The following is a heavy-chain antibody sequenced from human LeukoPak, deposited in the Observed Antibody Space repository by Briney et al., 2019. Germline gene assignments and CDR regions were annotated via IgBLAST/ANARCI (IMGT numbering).Heavy chain of an antibody. J-gene: IGHJ4*02. CDR2: IKSKTDGGTT. V-gene: IGHV3-15*01. D-gene: IGHD5-24*01. CDR1: GFTFSSYW. Sequence: GGSLRLSCAASGFTFSSYWMSWVRQAPGKGLEWVGRIKSKTDGGTTDYAAPVKGRFTISRDDSKNTLYLQMNSLKTEDTAVYYCTTSRRDGYTRYYFDYWGQGTLVTVSS. CDR3: TTSRRDGYTRYYFDY.